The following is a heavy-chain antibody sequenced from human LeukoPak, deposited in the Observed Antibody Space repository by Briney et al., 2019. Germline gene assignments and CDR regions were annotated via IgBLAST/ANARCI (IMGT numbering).Heavy chain of an antibody. D-gene: IGHD3-10*01. Sequence: GGSLRLSCAASGFTFSSYAMHWVRQAPGKGLEWVAVISYDGSNKYYADSVKGRFTISRDNSKNTLYLQMSSLRAEDTAVYYCARDGAMVRGVINHFDYWAREPWSPSPQ. V-gene: IGHV3-30*04. CDR3: ARDGAMVRGVINHFDY. CDR1: GFTFSSYA. J-gene: IGHJ4*02. CDR2: ISYDGSNK.